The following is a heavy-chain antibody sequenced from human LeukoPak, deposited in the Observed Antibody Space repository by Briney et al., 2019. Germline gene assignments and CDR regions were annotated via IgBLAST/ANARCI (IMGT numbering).Heavy chain of an antibody. J-gene: IGHJ3*02. CDR2: IIPIFGTA. D-gene: IGHD4-17*01. CDR3: AFPTDYGDPGGAFDI. V-gene: IGHV1-69*01. CDR1: GGTFSSYA. Sequence: SVKVSCKASGGTFSSYAISWVRQAPGQGLEWMGGIIPIFGTANYAQKFQGRVTITADESTSTAYMELSSLRSEDTAVYYCAFPTDYGDPGGAFDIWGQGIMVTVSS.